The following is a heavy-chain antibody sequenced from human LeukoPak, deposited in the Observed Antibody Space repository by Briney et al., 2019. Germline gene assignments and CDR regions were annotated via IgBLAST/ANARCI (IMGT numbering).Heavy chain of an antibody. CDR2: IKEDGSER. CDR3: STALNN. CDR1: GFTFRSYA. Sequence: GGSLRLSCAASGFTFRSYAMSWVRQATGKGMEWVANIKEDGSERYYVDSVKGRFTISRDNAEKSLYLQMDSLRAEDTAVYYCSTALNNWGQGTLVTVSS. D-gene: IGHD2-15*01. J-gene: IGHJ4*02. V-gene: IGHV3-7*01.